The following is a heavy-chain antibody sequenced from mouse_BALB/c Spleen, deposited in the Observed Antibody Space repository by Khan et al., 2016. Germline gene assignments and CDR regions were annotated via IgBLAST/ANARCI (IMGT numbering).Heavy chain of an antibody. V-gene: IGHV3-2*02. CDR1: GYSITSDYA. D-gene: IGHD2-4*01. Sequence: EVQLQESGPGLVKPSQSLSLTCTVTGYSITSDYAWNWIRQFPGNKLEWMGYISYSGSTSYNPSLKSRISITRDTSKNQFFLQLNSVTTEDTATYYCARRGNYDYYYFDDWGQGTTLTVSS. J-gene: IGHJ2*01. CDR2: ISYSGST. CDR3: ARRGNYDYYYFDD.